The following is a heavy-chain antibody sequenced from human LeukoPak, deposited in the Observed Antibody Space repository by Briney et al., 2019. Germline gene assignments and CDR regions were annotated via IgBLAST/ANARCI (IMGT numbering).Heavy chain of an antibody. CDR3: AREIFWSGYFSNLHFDY. V-gene: IGHV3-21*01. J-gene: IGHJ4*02. CDR2: ISSSSAYI. Sequence: GGSLRLSCAASGFTFSSYWMSWVRQAPGKGLEWVSSISSSSAYIYYADSVKGRFTISRDNAKNSLYLQMDSLRAEDTAVYYCAREIFWSGYFSNLHFDYWGRGTLVTVSS. D-gene: IGHD3-3*01. CDR1: GFTFSSYW.